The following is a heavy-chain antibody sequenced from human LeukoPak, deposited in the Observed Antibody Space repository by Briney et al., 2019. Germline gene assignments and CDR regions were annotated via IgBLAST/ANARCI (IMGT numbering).Heavy chain of an antibody. CDR2: IYYSG. D-gene: IGHD2-21*02. J-gene: IGHJ4*02. CDR3: ARLRGHAYYFDY. V-gene: IGHV4-59*05. CDR1: GDSISSYY. Sequence: SETLSLTCTVSGDSISSYYWTWIRQPPGKGLEWIGSIYYSGNNPSLKSRVTISVDTSKNQFSPKLSSVTAADTAAYYCARLRGHAYYFDYWGQGTLVTVSS.